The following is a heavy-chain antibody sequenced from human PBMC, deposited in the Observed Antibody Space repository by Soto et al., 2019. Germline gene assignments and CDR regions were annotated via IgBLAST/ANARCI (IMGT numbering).Heavy chain of an antibody. CDR1: GGSISSGGYY. J-gene: IGHJ4*02. V-gene: IGHV4-31*03. D-gene: IGHD2-15*01. Sequence: QVQLQESGPGLVKPSQTLSLTCTVSGGSISSGGYYWSWIRQHPGKGLEWIGYIYYSGSTYYNPSLKCRFTISVVTSKNQLSLKLSSVTAADTAVYYCARGHCSGGSCYPEYWGQGTLVTVSS. CDR2: IYYSGST. CDR3: ARGHCSGGSCYPEY.